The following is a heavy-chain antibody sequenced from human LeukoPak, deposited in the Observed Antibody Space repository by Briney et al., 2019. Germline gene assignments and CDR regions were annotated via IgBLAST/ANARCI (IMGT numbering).Heavy chain of an antibody. CDR1: GGSISSYY. V-gene: IGHV4-59*01. CDR2: ISYSGST. CDR3: ARDGSGFGEVDH. D-gene: IGHD3-10*01. Sequence: PSETLSLTCTVSGGSISSYYWSWIRQPPGKGLEWIGYISYSGSTNYNPSLKSRVTISVDTSKNQFSLKLSSVTAADTAVYYCARDGSGFGEVDHWGQGTLVTVSS. J-gene: IGHJ4*02.